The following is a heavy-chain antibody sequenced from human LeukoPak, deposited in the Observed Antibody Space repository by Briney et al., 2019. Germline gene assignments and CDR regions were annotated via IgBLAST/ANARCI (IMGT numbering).Heavy chain of an antibody. CDR1: GFTLSNYW. CDR3: ARDSVMSSGCPDY. CDR2: INNDGSST. V-gene: IGHV3-74*01. J-gene: IGHJ4*02. D-gene: IGHD6-19*01. Sequence: GGSLRLSCAASGFTLSNYWMHWVRQAPGKGLVWVSRINNDGSSTSYADSVKGRFTISRDNAKNTLDLQMNSLRAEDAAVYYCARDSVMSSGCPDYWGQGTLVTVSS.